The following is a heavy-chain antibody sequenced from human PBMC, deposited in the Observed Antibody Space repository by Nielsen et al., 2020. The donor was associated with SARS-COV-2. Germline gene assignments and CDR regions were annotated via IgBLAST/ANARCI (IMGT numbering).Heavy chain of an antibody. Sequence: GESLKISCAASGFTFSSYSMNWVRQTPGKGLEWVSYISSSSSYTNYADSVKGRFTISRDNAKNSLYLQMNSLRAEDTAVYYCAGEGGSTWDYYFGYWGQGTLVTVSS. D-gene: IGHD1-26*01. V-gene: IGHV3-21*05. CDR3: AGEGGSTWDYYFGY. CDR1: GFTFSSYS. CDR2: ISSSSSYT. J-gene: IGHJ4*02.